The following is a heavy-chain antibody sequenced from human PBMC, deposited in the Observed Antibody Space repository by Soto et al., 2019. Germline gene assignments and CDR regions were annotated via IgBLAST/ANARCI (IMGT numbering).Heavy chain of an antibody. CDR2: ISGSGGST. CDR3: AKASTPPLDWLPFDY. D-gene: IGHD3-9*01. CDR1: GFAFGNYA. Sequence: GGSLRLSCVGTGFAFGNYAVTWVRQAPGKGLECISAISGSGGSTYYADSVKGRFTISRDNSKNTLYLQMNSLRAEDTAVYYCAKASTPPLDWLPFDYWGQGTLVTV. V-gene: IGHV3-23*01. J-gene: IGHJ4*02.